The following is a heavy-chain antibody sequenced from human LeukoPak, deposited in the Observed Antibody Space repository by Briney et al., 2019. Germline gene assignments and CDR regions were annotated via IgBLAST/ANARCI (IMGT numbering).Heavy chain of an antibody. CDR1: GYIFTAYY. V-gene: IGHV1-46*01. CDR3: ARESSSSSWFDP. CDR2: INPSGGST. Sequence: GASVRVSCKASGYIFTAYYMHWVRQAPGQGLEWMGIINPSGGSTSYAQKFQGRVTMTRDTSTSTVYMELSSLRSEDTAVYYCARESSSSSWFDPWGQGTLGTVSS. D-gene: IGHD6-6*01. J-gene: IGHJ5*02.